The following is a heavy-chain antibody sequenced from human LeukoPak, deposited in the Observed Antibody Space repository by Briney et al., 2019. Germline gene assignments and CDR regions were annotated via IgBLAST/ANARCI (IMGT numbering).Heavy chain of an antibody. V-gene: IGHV3-74*03. CDR2: INTNGNTI. Sequence: PGGSLRLSCVASGFTLSDYWMHWVRQAPGKVLVWVSRINTNGNTISYADSVKGRFTISRDNAKNTLFLQMNSLRAEDTAVYYCARDYFDSWTGSRDASDVWGQGTMVTVSS. CDR1: GFTLSDYW. J-gene: IGHJ3*01. D-gene: IGHD3-3*01. CDR3: ARDYFDSWTGSRDASDV.